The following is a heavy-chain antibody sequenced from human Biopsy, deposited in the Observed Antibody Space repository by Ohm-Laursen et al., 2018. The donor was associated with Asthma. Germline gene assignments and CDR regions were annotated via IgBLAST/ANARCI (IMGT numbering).Heavy chain of an antibody. CDR3: ARGSSSRLSQWELLGSGGKRAHYYKGMDV. V-gene: IGHV4-34*01. CDR2: THHSGYT. J-gene: IGHJ6*02. D-gene: IGHD1-26*01. Sequence: TLSLTCAVYGGSFSSNYWSWIRQTPGKGLEWLGDTHHSGYTHYNPSLISRLTLSVDPSKNQFSLMLTSVIAAGTAVYYCARGSSSRLSQWELLGSGGKRAHYYKGMDVWGQGTTVTVSS. CDR1: GGSFSSNY.